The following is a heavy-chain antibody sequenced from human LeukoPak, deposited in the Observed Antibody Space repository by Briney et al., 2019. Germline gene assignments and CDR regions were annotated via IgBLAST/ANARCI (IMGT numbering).Heavy chain of an antibody. Sequence: AASVKVSCKVSGYTLTELSMHWVRQAPGKGLEWMGGFDPEDGETIYAQKFQGRVTMTRDTSISTAYMELSRLRSDDTAVYYCARGLRSSSPKDAFDIWGQGTMVTVSS. V-gene: IGHV1-24*01. CDR2: FDPEDGET. CDR1: GYTLTELS. D-gene: IGHD6-13*01. J-gene: IGHJ3*02. CDR3: ARGLRSSSPKDAFDI.